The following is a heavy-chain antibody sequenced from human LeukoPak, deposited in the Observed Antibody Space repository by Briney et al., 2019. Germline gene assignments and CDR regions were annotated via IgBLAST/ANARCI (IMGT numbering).Heavy chain of an antibody. Sequence: GGSLRLSCLTSGFTFSTNAMSWVRQAPGKGLEWISGISGSGASTYYADSVTGRFTISRDNSRNTLYLQMNSLRAEDTAMYYCATGEGGFDYWGQGTLVTVSS. D-gene: IGHD1-26*01. CDR2: ISGSGAST. CDR1: GFTFSTNA. CDR3: ATGEGGFDY. J-gene: IGHJ4*02. V-gene: IGHV3-23*01.